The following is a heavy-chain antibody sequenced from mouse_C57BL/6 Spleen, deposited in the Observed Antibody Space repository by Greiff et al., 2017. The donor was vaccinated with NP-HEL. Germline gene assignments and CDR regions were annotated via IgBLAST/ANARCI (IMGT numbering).Heavy chain of an antibody. CDR1: GYTFTSYW. CDR3: ANIGDRLAY. J-gene: IGHJ3*01. CDR2: IHPNSGST. D-gene: IGHD3-1*01. Sequence: QVQLQQPGAELVKPGASVKLSCKASGYTFTSYWMHWVKQRPGQGLEWIGMIHPNSGSTNYNEKFKSKATLTVDKSSSTAYMQLSSLTSEYSAVYYGANIGDRLAYWGQGTLVTVSA. V-gene: IGHV1-64*01.